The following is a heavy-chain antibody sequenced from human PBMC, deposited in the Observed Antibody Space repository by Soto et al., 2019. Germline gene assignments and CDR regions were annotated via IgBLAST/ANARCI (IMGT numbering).Heavy chain of an antibody. Sequence: QVQLVESGGGVVQPGRSLRLSCADSGFTFSDYAMHCVRQAPGRGPEWLALISFNGINTYYADSVKGRFTISRDNSKGTLYLQMNTLRAEDTAVYYCARDVSGFEYFDLWGQGTLVTISS. D-gene: IGHD3-9*01. CDR2: ISFNGINT. CDR3: ARDVSGFEYFDL. V-gene: IGHV3-30-3*01. CDR1: GFTFSDYA. J-gene: IGHJ4*02.